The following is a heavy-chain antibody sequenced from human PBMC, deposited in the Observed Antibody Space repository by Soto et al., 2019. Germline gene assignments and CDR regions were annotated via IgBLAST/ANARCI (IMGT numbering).Heavy chain of an antibody. V-gene: IGHV3-9*01. CDR1: GFTFDDYA. CDR2: ISWNSGSI. J-gene: IGHJ3*02. CDR3: AKEAVGGYYYDSSGEDAFDI. Sequence: EVQLVESGGGLVQPGRSLRLSCAASGFTFDDYAMHWVRQAPGKGLEWVSGISWNSGSIGYADSVKGRFTISRDNAKNSLYLQMNSLRAEDTALYYCAKEAVGGYYYDSSGEDAFDIWGQGTMVTVSS. D-gene: IGHD3-22*01.